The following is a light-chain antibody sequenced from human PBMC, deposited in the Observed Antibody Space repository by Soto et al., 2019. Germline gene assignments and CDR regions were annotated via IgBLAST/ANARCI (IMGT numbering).Light chain of an antibody. J-gene: IGKJ4*01. CDR3: QQYNSYPLP. V-gene: IGKV1-5*03. Sequence: DIPMTQSPSTLSASVGDRVTITCRASQSISSWLAWYQQKPGKAPNLLIDKASSLESGVPSRFIGSGSGTEFTLTTSSLQPDDFESYYCQQYNSYPLPFGGGTKVEIK. CDR2: KAS. CDR1: QSISSW.